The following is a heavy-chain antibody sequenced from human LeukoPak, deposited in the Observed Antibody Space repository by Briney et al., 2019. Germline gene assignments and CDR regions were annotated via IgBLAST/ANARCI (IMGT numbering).Heavy chain of an antibody. Sequence: GGSLRLSCAASGFTFSSYAMSWVRQAPGKGLEWVSAISGSGGSTYYADSVKGRFTISRDNSKNTLYLQMNSLRAEGTAVYYCAKDFQRHQAVVTDYWGQGTLVTVSS. V-gene: IGHV3-23*01. D-gene: IGHD5-18*01. CDR2: ISGSGGST. J-gene: IGHJ4*02. CDR1: GFTFSSYA. CDR3: AKDFQRHQAVVTDY.